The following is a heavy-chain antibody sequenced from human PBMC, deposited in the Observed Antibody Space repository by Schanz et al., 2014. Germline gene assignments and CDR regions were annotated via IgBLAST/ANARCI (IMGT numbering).Heavy chain of an antibody. CDR2: INPNSGDT. Sequence: QVQLVQSRAEVKKPGASVRLSCKTSEYTFTDYSIHWVRQAPGQGLEWMGRINPNSGDTKYEQKFQGRVTMTRDTSISTAYMELSRLRSDDSAVYYCAREGSGWYRAIYYGMDVWGQGTTVTVSS. D-gene: IGHD6-19*01. V-gene: IGHV1-2*06. J-gene: IGHJ6*02. CDR3: AREGSGWYRAIYYGMDV. CDR1: EYTFTDYS.